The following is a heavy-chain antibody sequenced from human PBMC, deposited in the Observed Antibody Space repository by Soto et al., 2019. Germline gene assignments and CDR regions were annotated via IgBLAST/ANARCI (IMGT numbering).Heavy chain of an antibody. J-gene: IGHJ4*02. CDR3: ATVDTAMVYFDY. CDR2: FDPEDGET. Sequence: ASVKVSCKVSGYTLTELSMHWVRQAPGKGLEWMGGFDPEDGETIYAQKFQGRVTMTEDTSTDTAYMELSSLRSEDTAVYYCATVDTAMVYFDYCGQGTLVTVSS. V-gene: IGHV1-24*01. CDR1: GYTLTELS. D-gene: IGHD5-18*01.